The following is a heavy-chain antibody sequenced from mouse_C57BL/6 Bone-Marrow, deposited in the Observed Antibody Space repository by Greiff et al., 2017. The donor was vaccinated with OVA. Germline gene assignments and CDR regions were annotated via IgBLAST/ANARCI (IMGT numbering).Heavy chain of an antibody. J-gene: IGHJ4*01. Sequence: VQLQQPGAELVMPGASVKLSCKASGYTFTSSWMHWVKQRPGQGLEWIGEIDPSDSYPNYNQKFKGKSTLTVDKSSSTAYMQLSSLTSEDSAVYYCARRVGLNYAMDYWGQGTSVTVSS. CDR3: ARRVGLNYAMDY. V-gene: IGHV1-69*01. D-gene: IGHD1-1*02. CDR2: IDPSDSYP. CDR1: GYTFTSSW.